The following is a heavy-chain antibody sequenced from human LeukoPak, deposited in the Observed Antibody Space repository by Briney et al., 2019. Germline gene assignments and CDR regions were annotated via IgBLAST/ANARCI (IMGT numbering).Heavy chain of an antibody. CDR3: ARRNWGYYFDY. Sequence: SETLSPTCTVSGDSISSSSYYWGWIRQPPGKGLEWVGSIYYSGSTYYNPSLKSRVTISVDTSKNQFSLKLSSVTAADTAVYYCARRNWGYYFDYWGQGTLVTVSS. D-gene: IGHD7-27*01. J-gene: IGHJ4*02. V-gene: IGHV4-39*01. CDR1: GDSISSSSYY. CDR2: IYYSGST.